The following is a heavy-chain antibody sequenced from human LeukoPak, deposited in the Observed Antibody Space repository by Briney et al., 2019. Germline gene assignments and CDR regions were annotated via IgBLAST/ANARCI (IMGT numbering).Heavy chain of an antibody. CDR2: IIPIFGTA. J-gene: IGHJ4*02. CDR1: GGTFSSYA. V-gene: IGHV1-69*13. D-gene: IGHD4-23*01. CDR3: ARGWLAETTVVTPYNY. Sequence: SVTVSCKASGGTFSSYAINWVRQAPGQGLEWMGGIIPIFGTANYAQKFQGRVTITAVESMSTAYMELSSLRSEDTAVYYCARGWLAETTVVTPYNYWGQGTLVTVSS.